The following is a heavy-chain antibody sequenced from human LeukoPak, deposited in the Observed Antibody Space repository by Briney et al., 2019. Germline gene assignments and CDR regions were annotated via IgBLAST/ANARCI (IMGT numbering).Heavy chain of an antibody. V-gene: IGHV4-59*12. CDR3: ARDLWGRFS. CDR1: GGSISSYY. CDR2: IYYSGST. Sequence: SETLSLTCTVSGGSISSYYWSWIRQPPGKGLEWIGYIYYSGSTYYNPSLKSRVTISVDTSKNQFSLKLSSVTAADTAVYYCARDLWGRFSWGQGTLVTVSS. J-gene: IGHJ5*02. D-gene: IGHD3-3*01.